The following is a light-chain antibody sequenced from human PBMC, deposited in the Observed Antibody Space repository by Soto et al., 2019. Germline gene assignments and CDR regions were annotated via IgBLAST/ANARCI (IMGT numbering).Light chain of an antibody. J-gene: IGKJ1*01. CDR1: QSISVW. Sequence: DIQMTQSPSTLSASVGDRVTITCRASQSISVWLAWYQQKAGKAPNLLIYKASRLESGVPSRFSGSGSETEFTLTISGLHPGVSATYYCHQYNSYSPTFGQGTKVEVK. CDR2: KAS. CDR3: HQYNSYSPT. V-gene: IGKV1-5*03.